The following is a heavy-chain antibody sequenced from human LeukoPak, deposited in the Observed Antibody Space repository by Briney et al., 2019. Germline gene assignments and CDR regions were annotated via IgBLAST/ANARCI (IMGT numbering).Heavy chain of an antibody. CDR3: AKDGDDCIDY. J-gene: IGHJ4*02. D-gene: IGHD2-21*01. Sequence: GGSLRLSCAGTGFTFSAYWMHWVRQAPGKGPVWLARINSDGYSISYADSVKGRFTISRDNSKNTLSLQLNTLRAEDTALYYCAKDGDDCIDYWGPGTLVTVAS. V-gene: IGHV3-74*01. CDR2: INSDGYSI. CDR1: GFTFSAYW.